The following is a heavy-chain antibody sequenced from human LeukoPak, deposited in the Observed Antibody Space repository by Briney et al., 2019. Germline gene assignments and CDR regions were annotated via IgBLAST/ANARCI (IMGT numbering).Heavy chain of an antibody. J-gene: IGHJ3*02. V-gene: IGHV3-53*01. CDR2: IYSGGST. CDR3: ARVTELADAFDI. D-gene: IGHD1-20*01. CDR1: GFTVSSNY. Sequence: GGSLRLSCAASGFTVSSNYMSWVRQAPGKGLEWVSVIYSGGSTYYADSVKGRFTISRDNAKNSLYLQMNSLRAEDTAVYYCARVTELADAFDIWGQGTMVTVSS.